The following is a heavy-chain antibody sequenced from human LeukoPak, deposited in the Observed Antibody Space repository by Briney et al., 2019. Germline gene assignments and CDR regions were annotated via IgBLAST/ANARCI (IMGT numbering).Heavy chain of an antibody. CDR3: ARDRVTMIVVVGLSNAFDT. CDR1: GYTFTSYG. D-gene: IGHD3-22*01. J-gene: IGHJ3*02. CDR2: ISAYNGNT. Sequence: ASVKVSCKASGYTFTSYGISWVRQAPGQGLEWMGWISAYNGNTNYAQKFQGRVTMTTDTSTSTAYMELTSLRSDDTAVYYCARDRVTMIVVVGLSNAFDTWGQGTMVTVSS. V-gene: IGHV1-18*01.